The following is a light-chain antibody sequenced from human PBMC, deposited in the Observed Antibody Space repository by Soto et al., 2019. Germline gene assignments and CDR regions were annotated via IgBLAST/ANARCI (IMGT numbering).Light chain of an antibody. CDR2: DAV. J-gene: IGKJ5*01. V-gene: IGKV1-33*01. CDR3: QQYDNVPPT. Sequence: DIQMTQSPSSLSASVGDRVTITCQANQDINNYLNWFQQTPGKAPKLLIYDAVNSGTGVPSRFSGSGSRTDFTFAISSLQPEDTGTYYCQQYDNVPPTFGQGTRLEI. CDR1: QDINNY.